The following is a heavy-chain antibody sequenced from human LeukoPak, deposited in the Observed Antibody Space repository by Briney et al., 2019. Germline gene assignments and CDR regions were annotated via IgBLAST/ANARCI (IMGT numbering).Heavy chain of an antibody. Sequence: PSETLSLTCSVSGGSISSSSSYWGWIRQPPGKGLEWIGSIYYSGSSFDNPALKSRVTISVDTSKNQFSLNLSSVTAADTAMYYCARGLENWNVYIFDYWGQGTLVTVSS. D-gene: IGHD1-1*01. CDR3: ARGLENWNVYIFDY. V-gene: IGHV4-39*07. CDR1: GGSISSSSSY. CDR2: IYYSGSS. J-gene: IGHJ4*02.